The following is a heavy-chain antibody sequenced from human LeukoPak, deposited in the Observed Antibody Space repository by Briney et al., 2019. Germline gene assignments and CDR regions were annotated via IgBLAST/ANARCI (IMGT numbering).Heavy chain of an antibody. D-gene: IGHD5-12*01. V-gene: IGHV5-10-1*01. CDR2: IDPSDSYT. Sequence: GESLKISCKGSGYSLTSYWISWVRQMPGKGLEWMGRIDPSDSYTNYSPSLQGHVTISADKSISTAYLQWSSLKASDTAMYYCARQGGYDSGYFDYWGQGTLVTVSS. CDR3: ARQGGYDSGYFDY. J-gene: IGHJ4*02. CDR1: GYSLTSYW.